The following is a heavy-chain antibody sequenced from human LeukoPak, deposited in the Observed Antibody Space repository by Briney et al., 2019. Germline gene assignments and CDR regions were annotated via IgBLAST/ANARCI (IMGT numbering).Heavy chain of an antibody. D-gene: IGHD3-22*01. J-gene: IGHJ4*02. V-gene: IGHV3-23*01. CDR3: AKRGVVIRVILVGFHKEAYYFDS. CDR2: ISGSGGGT. CDR1: GITLSNYA. Sequence: QPGGSLRLSCAVSGITLSNYAMTWVRQAPGKGLEWVAGISGSGGGTNYADSVKGRFTISRDNSKNTLYLQTNNLRVDDTAVYFCAKRGVVIRVILVGFHKEAYYFDSWGQGALVTVSS.